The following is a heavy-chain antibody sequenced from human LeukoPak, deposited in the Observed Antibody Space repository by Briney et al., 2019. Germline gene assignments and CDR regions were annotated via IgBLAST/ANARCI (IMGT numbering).Heavy chain of an antibody. CDR1: GFTFSNYN. D-gene: IGHD6-19*01. V-gene: IGHV3-21*01. CDR2: ISGSSTNI. CDR3: ARDDTAVAGTELDY. J-gene: IGHJ4*02. Sequence: GGSLRLSCAASGFTFSNYNMNWVRQAPGKGLEWVSYISGSSTNIYYTDSVKGRFTISRDNAKNSLYLQMNSLRAEDTAVYYCARDDTAVAGTELDYWGQGTLVTVSS.